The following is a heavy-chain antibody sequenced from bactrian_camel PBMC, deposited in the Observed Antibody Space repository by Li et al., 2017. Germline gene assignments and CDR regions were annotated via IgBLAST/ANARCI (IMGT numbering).Heavy chain of an antibody. J-gene: IGHJ4*01. D-gene: IGHD1*01. CDR3: AAAISDLPVDVVATLGHWSFSY. Sequence: HVQLVESGGGSVQAGGSLRLSCVASLDGRHCMAWFRQAPGKEREGVAFVDGTGNTAVADSVEGRFTISKDDARYTLYLQMNNLEPEDTATYYCAAAISDLPVDVVATLGHWSFSYWGPGTQVTVS. CDR1: LDGRHC. V-gene: IGHV3S55*01. CDR2: VDGTGNT.